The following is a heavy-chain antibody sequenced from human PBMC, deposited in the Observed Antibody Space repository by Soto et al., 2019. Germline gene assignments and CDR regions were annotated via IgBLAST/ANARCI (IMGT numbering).Heavy chain of an antibody. CDR3: ARLPYGDPAGFDY. CDR2: IFYSGST. J-gene: IGHJ4*02. D-gene: IGHD4-17*01. CDR1: GGSISSYY. V-gene: IGHV4-59*08. Sequence: SETLSLTCTVSGGSISSYYWTWIRQPPGKGLEWIGYIFYSGSTNYNPSLKSRVTISVDTSKNQFSLKLSSVTAADTAVYYCARLPYGDPAGFDYWGQGTLVTVSS.